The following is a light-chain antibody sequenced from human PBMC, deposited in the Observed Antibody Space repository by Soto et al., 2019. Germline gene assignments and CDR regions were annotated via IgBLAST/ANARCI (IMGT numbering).Light chain of an antibody. J-gene: IGKJ1*01. CDR3: QQYGSSPPRT. CDR2: GAS. V-gene: IGKV3-20*01. CDR1: QSVSNDF. Sequence: EIVLTQSPGILSLSPGERATLSCRASQSVSNDFLAWYQQKPGQAPRLLIYGASTRATDVPDRFSGSGSVADFTLSISSLEPEDFAVDYCQQYGSSPPRTFGQGTKVEMK.